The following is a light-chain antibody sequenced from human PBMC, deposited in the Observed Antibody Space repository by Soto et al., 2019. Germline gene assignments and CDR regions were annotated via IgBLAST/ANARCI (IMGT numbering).Light chain of an antibody. CDR2: LEGSGSY. J-gene: IGLJ3*02. Sequence: QSVLTQSSSASASLGSSVKLTCTLSSGHSSYIIAWHQQQPGKAPRYLMKLEGSGSYNKGSGVPDRFSGSSSGADRYLTISNLQFEDEADYYCETWDSNTRVFGGGTKRTAL. CDR3: ETWDSNTRV. V-gene: IGLV4-60*02. CDR1: SGHSSYI.